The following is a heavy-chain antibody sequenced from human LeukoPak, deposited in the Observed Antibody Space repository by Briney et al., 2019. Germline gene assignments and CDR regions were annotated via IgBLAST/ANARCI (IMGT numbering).Heavy chain of an antibody. CDR1: GFTFSNYW. J-gene: IGHJ5*02. CDR3: AREQGYCSGASCFFWFDP. D-gene: IGHD2-15*01. V-gene: IGHV3-7*01. Sequence: PGGSLRLSCTASGFTFSNYWMTWVRQAPGKGLEWVANIKQGGSETNYLDSVKGRFTISRDDAKNSLYLQMNSLRAEDTAVYYCAREQGYCSGASCFFWFDPWGQGTLVTVSS. CDR2: IKQGGSET.